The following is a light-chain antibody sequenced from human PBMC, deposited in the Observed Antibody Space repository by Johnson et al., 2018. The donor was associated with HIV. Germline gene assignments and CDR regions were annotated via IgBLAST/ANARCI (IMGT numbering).Light chain of an antibody. Sequence: QSVLTQPPSVSAAPGQKVTISCSGSSSNIGNNYVSWYQQLPGTAPKLLIYDRYSRPAGIPDRFYGSKYGTSATLGITGLQTGDEADDYCGPWDSSLSAYVFGTGTKVTAL. J-gene: IGLJ1*01. CDR3: GPWDSSLSAYV. CDR1: SSNIGNNY. V-gene: IGLV1-51*01. CDR2: DRY.